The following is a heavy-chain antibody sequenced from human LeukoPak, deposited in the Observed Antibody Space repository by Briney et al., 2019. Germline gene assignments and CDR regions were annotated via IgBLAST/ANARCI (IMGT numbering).Heavy chain of an antibody. J-gene: IGHJ4*02. CDR2: ISSSSSYT. CDR1: GFTFSDYY. V-gene: IGHV3-11*06. Sequence: GVSLRLSCAASGFTFSDYYMSWIRQAPGKGLEWVSYISSSSSYTNYADSVKGRFTISRDNAKSTLYLQMDSLRPEDTAVYYCARVDPTGDGYNCFDSWGQGTLVTVSS. D-gene: IGHD5-24*01. CDR3: ARVDPTGDGYNCFDS.